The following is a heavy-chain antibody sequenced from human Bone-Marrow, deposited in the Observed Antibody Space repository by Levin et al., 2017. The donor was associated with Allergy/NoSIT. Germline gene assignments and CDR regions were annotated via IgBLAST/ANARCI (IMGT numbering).Heavy chain of an antibody. J-gene: IGHJ4*02. CDR1: GFTFTSYG. V-gene: IGHV1-18*01. CDR3: ARGSRGLGRDFDY. Sequence: GESLKISCKASGFTFTSYGFTWVRQAPGQGLEWVGWISAFNGDTVYGEKFQDRVTMTTDTSTNTAYMEMGGLRSDDTAVYFCARGSRGLGRDFDYWGQGTLVTVSS. D-gene: IGHD3-10*01. CDR2: ISAFNGDT.